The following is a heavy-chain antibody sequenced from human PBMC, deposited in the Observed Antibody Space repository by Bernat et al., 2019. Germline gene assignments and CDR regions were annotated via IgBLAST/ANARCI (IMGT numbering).Heavy chain of an antibody. J-gene: IGHJ6*03. Sequence: EVQLLESGGGLVQPGGSLRVSCAASGFTYSNYAMSWVRQAPGKGLEWVSAISGSGGSTYYADSVKGRFTISRDNSKNTLYLQMNSLRAEDTAVYYCARGTSTSAPYMDVWGKGTTVTVSS. CDR2: ISGSGGST. CDR3: ARGTSTSAPYMDV. V-gene: IGHV3-23*01. CDR1: GFTYSNYA.